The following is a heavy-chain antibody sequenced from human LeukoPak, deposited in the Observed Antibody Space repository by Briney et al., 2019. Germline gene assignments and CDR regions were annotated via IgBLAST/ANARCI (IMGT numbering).Heavy chain of an antibody. Sequence: ASVKVSCKASGYTFTSYYMHWVRQAPGQGLEWMGIINPSGGSTSYAQKFQGRVTMTRDTSTSTVYMELSSLRSEDTAVYYCARETEDMGSRDGYNCLDYWGQGTLVTVSS. D-gene: IGHD5-24*01. V-gene: IGHV1-46*01. CDR1: GYTFTSYY. CDR3: ARETEDMGSRDGYNCLDY. J-gene: IGHJ4*02. CDR2: INPSGGST.